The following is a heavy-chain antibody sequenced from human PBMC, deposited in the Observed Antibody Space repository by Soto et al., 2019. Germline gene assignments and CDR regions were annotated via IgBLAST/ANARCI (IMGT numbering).Heavy chain of an antibody. J-gene: IGHJ4*02. D-gene: IGHD3-22*01. CDR1: GGSISSSNW. CDR2: IYHSGST. V-gene: IGHV4-4*02. CDR3: ARRARIATMIGAVFGGFDY. Sequence: QVQLQESGPGLVKPSGTLSLTCAVSGGSISSSNWWSWVRQPPGKGLEWIGEIYHSGSTNYNPSLKSRFSKKVDQSNNQFSLKLSSVTAADTAVYYCARRARIATMIGAVFGGFDYWGQGTLVTVSS.